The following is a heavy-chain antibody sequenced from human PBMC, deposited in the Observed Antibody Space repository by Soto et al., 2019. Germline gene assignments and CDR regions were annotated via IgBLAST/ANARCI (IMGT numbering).Heavy chain of an antibody. V-gene: IGHV3-23*01. CDR2: ISGSGGST. CDR3: AKDVDNTEAAAGDAFDI. D-gene: IGHD6-13*01. J-gene: IGHJ3*02. CDR1: GFTFSSYA. Sequence: EVQLLESGGGLVQPGGSLRLSCAASGFTFSSYAMSWVRQAPGKGLEWVSAISGSGGSTYYADSVKGRFTISRDNSKNTVYLQMNSLRAEDTAVYYCAKDVDNTEAAAGDAFDIWGQGTMVTVSS.